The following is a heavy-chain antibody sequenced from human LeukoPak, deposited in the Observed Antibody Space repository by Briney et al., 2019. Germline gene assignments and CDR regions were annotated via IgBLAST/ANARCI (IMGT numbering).Heavy chain of an antibody. CDR1: GGSISSGDYY. CDR3: ARGYPYYDILTGYGALTWFDP. Sequence: SETLSLTCTVSGGSISSGDYYWSWIRQPPGKGLEWIGYIYYSGSTYYNPSHKSRVTISVDTSKNQFSLKLSSVTAADTAVYYCARGYPYYDILTGYGALTWFDPWGQGTLVTVSS. J-gene: IGHJ5*02. V-gene: IGHV4-30-4*02. CDR2: IYYSGST. D-gene: IGHD3-9*01.